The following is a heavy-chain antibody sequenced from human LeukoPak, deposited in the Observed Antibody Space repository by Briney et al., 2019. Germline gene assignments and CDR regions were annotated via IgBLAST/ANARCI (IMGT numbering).Heavy chain of an antibody. CDR3: GKDRPNYYSSNGHYYKLNGDC. V-gene: IGHV3-23*01. CDR1: RFTFSSFA. CDR2: TTISGATT. J-gene: IGHJ4*02. Sequence: VSLRLSCAASRFTFSSFAMGWDRQAQGQGLEWVSSTTISGATTSHKDSVRVRFTTDRANSDNTLYLQMNSLRAEDTDVYYCGKDRPNYYSSNGHYYKLNGDCWGQGTLVTVSS. D-gene: IGHD3-22*01.